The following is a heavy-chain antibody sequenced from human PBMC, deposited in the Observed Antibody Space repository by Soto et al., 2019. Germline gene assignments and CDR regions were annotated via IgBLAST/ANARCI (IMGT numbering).Heavy chain of an antibody. CDR3: ARVERGTATTVVDAFDI. V-gene: IGHV4-31*03. CDR1: GGSISSGGYY. J-gene: IGHJ3*02. D-gene: IGHD1-1*01. Sequence: LSLTCTVSGGSISSGGYYWSWIRQHPGKGLEWIGDICHSGRTHYNPSLKSRVTISVDTSTNQFSLKMSSVTAADTALYYCARVERGTATTVVDAFDIWGPGTMVTVSS. CDR2: ICHSGRT.